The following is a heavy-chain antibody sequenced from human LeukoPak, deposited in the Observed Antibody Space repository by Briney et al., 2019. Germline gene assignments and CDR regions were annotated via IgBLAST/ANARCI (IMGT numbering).Heavy chain of an antibody. V-gene: IGHV3-30-3*01. CDR1: GFTFSSYA. J-gene: IGHJ3*02. D-gene: IGHD7-27*01. CDR3: ARDLGKAFDN. CDR2: ISYDGSNK. Sequence: GGSLRLSCAASGFTFSSYAMHWVRQAPGKGLEWVAVISYDGSNKYYADSVKGRFTISRDKSKNTLYLQMNSLRAEDTAVYYCARDLGKAFDNWGQGTMVTVSS.